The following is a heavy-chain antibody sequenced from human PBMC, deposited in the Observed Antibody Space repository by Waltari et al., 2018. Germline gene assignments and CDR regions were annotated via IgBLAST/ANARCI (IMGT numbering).Heavy chain of an antibody. D-gene: IGHD3-3*02. Sequence: EVQLVESGGGLVQPGGSLRLSCATSGFTVTNNYMTWVRQAPGKGLGCVSVIYTGGSKYYADSVKGRFTISRNNTKNMVYLQMNGLRAEDTAVYFCVRGISSQRLDSWGQGTLVTVSS. CDR3: VRGISSQRLDS. V-gene: IGHV3-66*01. CDR2: IYTGGSK. CDR1: GFTVTNNY. J-gene: IGHJ4*02.